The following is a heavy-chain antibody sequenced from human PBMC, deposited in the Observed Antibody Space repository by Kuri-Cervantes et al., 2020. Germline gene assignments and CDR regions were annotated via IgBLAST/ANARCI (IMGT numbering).Heavy chain of an antibody. CDR2: ITSDGEWE. D-gene: IGHD2-21*02. CDR1: GFTITSYG. Sequence: GESLKISCAASGFTITSYGMHWVRQAPGKGLEWVALITSDGEWEPYADSVKGRFTISTDTSKNTLYLQMNSLRAEDTAVYYCARAYVDVTFDYWGQGTLVTVSS. CDR3: ARAYVDVTFDY. V-gene: IGHV3-30*03. J-gene: IGHJ4*02.